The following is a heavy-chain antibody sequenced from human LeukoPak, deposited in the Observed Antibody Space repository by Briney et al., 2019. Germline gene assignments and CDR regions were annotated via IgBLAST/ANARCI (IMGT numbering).Heavy chain of an antibody. CDR2: INQDGSEM. D-gene: IGHD2-2*01. CDR1: GFTFSNYW. CDR3: ARDNCTGTSCHHFDY. Sequence: GGSLRLSCAASGFTFSNYWMSWVRQAPGKGLEWLANINQDGSEMYYVDSVKGRFTISRDNGKNSLYLQINSLRADDTAVYYCARDNCTGTSCHHFDYWGQGTLVTVSS. J-gene: IGHJ4*02. V-gene: IGHV3-7*01.